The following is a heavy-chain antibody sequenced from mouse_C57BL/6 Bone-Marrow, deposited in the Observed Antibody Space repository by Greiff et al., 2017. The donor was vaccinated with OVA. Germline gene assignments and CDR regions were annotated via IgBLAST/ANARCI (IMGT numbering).Heavy chain of an antibody. D-gene: IGHD1-1*01. CDR2: ISSGGSYT. Sequence: EVKLVESGGDLVKPGGSLKLSCAASGFTFSSYGLSWVRQTPDKRLEWVATISSGGSYTYSPDSVKGRFTISRDNAKNTLYLQMSSLKSEDTAMYYCARRTVVRGDYYAMDYWGQGTSVTVSS. CDR1: GFTFSSYG. CDR3: ARRTVVRGDYYAMDY. V-gene: IGHV5-6*02. J-gene: IGHJ4*01.